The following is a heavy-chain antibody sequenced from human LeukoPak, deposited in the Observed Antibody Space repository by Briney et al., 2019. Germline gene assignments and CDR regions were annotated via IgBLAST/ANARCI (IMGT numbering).Heavy chain of an antibody. J-gene: IGHJ2*01. CDR1: GYTFTSYG. Sequence: ASVKVSCKASGYTFTSYGISWVRQAPGQGLEWMGWISAYNGNTNYAQKLQGRVTMTTDTSTSTAYMELRSLRSDDTAVYYCARDRGSITMLRAGNWYFDLWGRGTLVTVSS. CDR3: ARDRGSITMLRAGNWYFDL. V-gene: IGHV1-18*01. CDR2: ISAYNGNT. D-gene: IGHD3-10*01.